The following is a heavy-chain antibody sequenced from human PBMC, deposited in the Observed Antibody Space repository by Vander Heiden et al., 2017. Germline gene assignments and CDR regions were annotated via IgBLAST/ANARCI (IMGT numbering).Heavy chain of an antibody. V-gene: IGHV3-30*18. D-gene: IGHD1-26*01. CDR2: ISYDGSNK. J-gene: IGHJ4*02. CDR1: GFTFSSYG. CDR3: AKEGIVGATVGGYYFDY. Sequence: QVQLVESGGGVVQPGRSLRRSCAASGFTFSSYGMHWVRQAPGKGLGWVAVISYDGSNKYYADSVKGRFTISRDNSKNTLYLQMNSLRAEDTAVYYCAKEGIVGATVGGYYFDYWGQGTLVTVSS.